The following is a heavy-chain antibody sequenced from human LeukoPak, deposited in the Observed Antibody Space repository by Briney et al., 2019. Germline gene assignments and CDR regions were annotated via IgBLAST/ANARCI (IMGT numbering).Heavy chain of an antibody. Sequence: PGGSLRLSRAASGFTFSSYWMSWVRQAPGKGLEWVANIKQDGSEKYYVDSVKGRFTISRDNAKNSLYLQMNSLRAEDTAVYYCASPDCSSTSCSQGYFDYWGQGTLVTVSS. CDR1: GFTFSSYW. CDR2: IKQDGSEK. CDR3: ASPDCSSTSCSQGYFDY. D-gene: IGHD2-2*01. J-gene: IGHJ4*02. V-gene: IGHV3-7*01.